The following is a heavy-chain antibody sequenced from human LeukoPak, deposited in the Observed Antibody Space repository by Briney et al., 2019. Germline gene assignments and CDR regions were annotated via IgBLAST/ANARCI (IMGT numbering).Heavy chain of an antibody. D-gene: IGHD3-9*01. CDR1: GFTFGDYA. CDR3: AKDMYYDILTGFDY. Sequence: GRSLRLSCTASGFTFGDYAMSWVRQAPGKGLEWVSGISWNSGSIGYADSVKGRFTISRDNAKNSLYLQMNSLRAEDTALYYCAKDMYYDILTGFDYWGQGTLVTVSS. CDR2: ISWNSGSI. V-gene: IGHV3-9*01. J-gene: IGHJ4*02.